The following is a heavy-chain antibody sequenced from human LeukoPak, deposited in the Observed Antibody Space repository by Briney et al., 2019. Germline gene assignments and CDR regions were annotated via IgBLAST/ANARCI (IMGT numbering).Heavy chain of an antibody. CDR3: ARGGGRYSYGPRFDP. CDR1: GGSFSGYY. Sequence: SETLSLTCAVYGGSFSGYYWSWIRQPPGKGLEWIGEINHSGSTNYNPSLKSRVTISVDTSENQFSLKLSSVTAADTAVYYCARGGGRYSYGPRFDPWGQGTLVTVSS. D-gene: IGHD5-18*01. J-gene: IGHJ5*02. CDR2: INHSGST. V-gene: IGHV4-34*01.